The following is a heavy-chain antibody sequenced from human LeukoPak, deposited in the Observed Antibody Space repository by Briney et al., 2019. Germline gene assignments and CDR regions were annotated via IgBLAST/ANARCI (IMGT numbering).Heavy chain of an antibody. CDR3: AKDRELSGIAVAGIDY. J-gene: IGHJ4*02. CDR2: ISGSGGST. CDR1: GFTFSSYA. Sequence: GSLRLSCAASGFTFSSYAMSWVRQAPGKGMEWISAISGSGGSTYYADSVKGRFTISRDNSKNTLYLQMNSLRAEDTAVYYCAKDRELSGIAVAGIDYWGQGTLVTVSS. V-gene: IGHV3-23*01. D-gene: IGHD6-19*01.